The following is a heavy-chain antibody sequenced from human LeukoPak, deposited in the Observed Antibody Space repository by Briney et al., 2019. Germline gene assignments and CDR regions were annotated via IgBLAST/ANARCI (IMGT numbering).Heavy chain of an antibody. J-gene: IGHJ4*02. V-gene: IGHV3-30*18. CDR3: AKDPYGANLDY. D-gene: IGHD4-17*01. CDR1: GFTFSSYG. Sequence: GRSLRLSCAASGFTFSSYGMHWVRQAPGKGLEWVAVISYDGSNKYYADSVKGRFPISRDNSKNTLYLQMNSLRAEDTAVYYCAKDPYGANLDYWGQGTMVTVSS. CDR2: ISYDGSNK.